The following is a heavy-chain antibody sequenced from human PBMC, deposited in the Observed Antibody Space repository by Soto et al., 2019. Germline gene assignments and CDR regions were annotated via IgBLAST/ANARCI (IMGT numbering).Heavy chain of an antibody. J-gene: IGHJ6*02. CDR1: GGSFSGYY. D-gene: IGHD3-3*01. CDR2: INHSGST. V-gene: IGHV4-34*01. Sequence: LSLTCAVYGGSFSGYYWSWIRQPPGKGLEWIGEINHSGSTNYNPSLKSRVTISVDTSKNQFSLKLSSVTAADTAVYYCAREFGLRFLEWLSDPAGMDVWGQGTPVTVSS. CDR3: AREFGLRFLEWLSDPAGMDV.